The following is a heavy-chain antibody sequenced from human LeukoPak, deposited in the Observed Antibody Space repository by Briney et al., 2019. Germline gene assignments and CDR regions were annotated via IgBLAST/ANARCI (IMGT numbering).Heavy chain of an antibody. CDR1: GGSISSYYW. Sequence: TLSLTCTVSGGSISSYYWSWIRQPPGKALEWLALIYSNDDKRYSPSLKTRLTITKDTSKNQVVLTMTNMDPVDTATYSCAHSVIVGSTLGYFDYWGQGTLVTVSS. CDR2: IYSNDDK. J-gene: IGHJ4*02. V-gene: IGHV2-5*01. D-gene: IGHD1-26*01. CDR3: AHSVIVGSTLGYFDY.